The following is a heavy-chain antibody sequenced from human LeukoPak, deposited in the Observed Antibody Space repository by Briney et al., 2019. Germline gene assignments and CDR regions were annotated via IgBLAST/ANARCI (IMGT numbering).Heavy chain of an antibody. CDR1: GFTFSSYA. D-gene: IGHD2-8*01. V-gene: IGHV3-23*01. CDR2: ISGSGGST. CDR3: AKPVSAGYYYYYMDV. J-gene: IGHJ6*03. Sequence: PGGSLRLSCAASGFTFSSYAMSWVRQAPGKGLEWVSAISGSGGSTYYADSVKGRFTISRDNSKNTLYLQMNSLRAEDTAVYYCAKPVSAGYYYYYMDVWGKGTTVTVSS.